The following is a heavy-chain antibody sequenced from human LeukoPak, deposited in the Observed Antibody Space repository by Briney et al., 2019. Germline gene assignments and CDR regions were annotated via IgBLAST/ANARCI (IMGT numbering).Heavy chain of an antibody. CDR1: GYTFTSYD. D-gene: IGHD3-22*01. Sequence: ASVKVSCKASGYTFTSYDINWVRQATGQGLEWMGWMNPNSGNTGYAQKLQGRVTMTTGTSTTTAYMELRSLRSDDTAVYYCARDLSHRYNYDSRGYYILFDHWGQGTLVTVSS. CDR3: ARDLSHRYNYDSRGYYILFDH. CDR2: MNPNSGNT. V-gene: IGHV1-8*01. J-gene: IGHJ4*02.